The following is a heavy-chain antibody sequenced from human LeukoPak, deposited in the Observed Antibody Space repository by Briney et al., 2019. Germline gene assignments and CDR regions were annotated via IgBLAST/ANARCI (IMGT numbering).Heavy chain of an antibody. D-gene: IGHD1-26*01. CDR3: AKIGELRLYYFDY. V-gene: IGHV3-23*01. Sequence: GGSLRLSCAASGFTFSSYAMSWVRQAPRKGLEWVSAISGSGGSTYYADSVKGRFTISRDNSKNTLYLQMNSLRAEDTAVYYCAKIGELRLYYFDYWGQGTLVTVSS. CDR1: GFTFSSYA. J-gene: IGHJ4*02. CDR2: ISGSGGST.